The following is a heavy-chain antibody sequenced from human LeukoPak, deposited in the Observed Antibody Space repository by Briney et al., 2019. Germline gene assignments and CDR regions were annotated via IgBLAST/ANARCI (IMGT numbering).Heavy chain of an antibody. CDR1: GGSISSYY. Sequence: SETLSLTCTASGGSISSYYWSWIRQPPGKGLEWIGYIYYSGSTNYNPSLKSRVTISVDTSKNQFSLKLSSVTAADTAVYYCARLGYCSSTSCYNTYFDYWGQGTLVTVSS. J-gene: IGHJ4*02. V-gene: IGHV4-59*08. D-gene: IGHD2-2*02. CDR3: ARLGYCSSTSCYNTYFDY. CDR2: IYYSGST.